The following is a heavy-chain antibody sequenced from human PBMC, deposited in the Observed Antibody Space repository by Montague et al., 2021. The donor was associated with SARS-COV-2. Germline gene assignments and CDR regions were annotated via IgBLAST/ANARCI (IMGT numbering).Heavy chain of an antibody. CDR2: TYYRSKWYY. D-gene: IGHD6-13*01. CDR1: GDSVSIKTVA. Sequence: CAISGDSVSIKTVARNWNRQSSSRGPERLGRTYYRSKWYYDYAVSVKSRMTISPDTSKNQFSLQLSSVTPEDRAVYYCARDPRYSLSWSFDYWGQGTLVTVSS. V-gene: IGHV6-1*01. CDR3: ARDPRYSLSWSFDY. J-gene: IGHJ4*02.